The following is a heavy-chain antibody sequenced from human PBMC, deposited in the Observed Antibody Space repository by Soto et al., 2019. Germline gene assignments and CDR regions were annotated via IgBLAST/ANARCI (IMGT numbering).Heavy chain of an antibody. CDR1: GYTFTGHY. CDR2: INPNSGGT. CDR3: ARTSSPATYGDYFDY. Sequence: ASVKVSCKASGYTFTGHYMHWVRQAPGQGLEWMGWINPNSGGTNYAQKFQGWVTMTRDTSISTAYMELSRLRSDDTAVYYCARTSSPATYGDYFDYWGQGTLVTVSS. J-gene: IGHJ4*02. D-gene: IGHD4-17*01. V-gene: IGHV1-2*04.